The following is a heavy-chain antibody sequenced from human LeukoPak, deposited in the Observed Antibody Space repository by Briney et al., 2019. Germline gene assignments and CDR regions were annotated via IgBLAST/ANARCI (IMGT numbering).Heavy chain of an antibody. Sequence: SATLSLTCTVAGSSISSYFWSWLRPPPGKGEEWSGNNPYSGSTNYKPSLKSRVTISGDTSKSQFSLKLSSLTAADTAVYYCARGVGGTTVRGVILYYYYGMDVWGQGTTVTVSS. CDR3: ARGVGGTTVRGVILYYYYGMDV. V-gene: IGHV4-59*01. CDR1: GSSISSYF. CDR2: NPYSGST. D-gene: IGHD3-10*01. J-gene: IGHJ6*02.